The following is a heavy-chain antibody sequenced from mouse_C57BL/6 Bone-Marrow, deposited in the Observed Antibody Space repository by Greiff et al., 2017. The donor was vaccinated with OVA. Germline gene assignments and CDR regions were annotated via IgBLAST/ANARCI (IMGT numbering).Heavy chain of an antibody. V-gene: IGHV1-18*01. CDR3: ARNYYGSSYYFDY. CDR2: INPNNGGT. Sequence: VQLQQSGPELVKPGASVKIPCKASGYTFTDCNMDWVKQSHGKSLEWIGDINPNNGGTIYNQKFKGKATLTVDKSSSTAYMELRSLTSEDTAVYYCARNYYGSSYYFDYWGQGTTLTVSS. J-gene: IGHJ2*01. D-gene: IGHD1-1*01. CDR1: GYTFTDCN.